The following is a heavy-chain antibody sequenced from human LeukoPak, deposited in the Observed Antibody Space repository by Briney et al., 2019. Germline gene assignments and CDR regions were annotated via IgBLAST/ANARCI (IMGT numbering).Heavy chain of an antibody. Sequence: SETLSLTCAVYGGSFSGDFWSWIRQSPGKGLEWIGEINHGGSTTYNPSLKSRVTILVDTSKNQFSLKLSSVTAADTAVYFCARWWGFDPWGQGTLVTVSS. CDR1: GGSFSGDF. J-gene: IGHJ5*02. V-gene: IGHV4-34*01. CDR2: INHGGST. D-gene: IGHD2-15*01. CDR3: ARWWGFDP.